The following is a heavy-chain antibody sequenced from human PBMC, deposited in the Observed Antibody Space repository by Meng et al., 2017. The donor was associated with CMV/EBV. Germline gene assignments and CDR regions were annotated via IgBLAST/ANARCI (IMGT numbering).Heavy chain of an antibody. V-gene: IGHV4-34*01. J-gene: IGHJ5*02. Sequence: GSFSGYYWSWIRQPPGKELEWIGEINHSGSTNYNPSLKSRVTISVDTSKNQFSLKLSSVTAADTAVYYCARGVGYCSSTSCYPRFDPWGQGTLVTVSS. CDR3: ARGVGYCSSTSCYPRFDP. CDR2: INHSGST. CDR1: GSFSGYY. D-gene: IGHD2-2*01.